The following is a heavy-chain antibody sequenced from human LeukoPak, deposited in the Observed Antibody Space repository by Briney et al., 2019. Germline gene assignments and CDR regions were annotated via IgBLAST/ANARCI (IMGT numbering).Heavy chain of an antibody. CDR1: GGSISSGGYY. CDR2: IYYSGST. J-gene: IGHJ4*02. D-gene: IGHD4-17*01. CDR3: ARDRGPEYGDYGGPFDN. Sequence: SETLSLTCTVSGGSISSGGYYWSWIRQHPGKGLEWIGYIYYSGSTYYNPALKSRVAIPVDTSKNQFSLKLSSVTAADTAVYYCARDRGPEYGDYGGPFDNWGQGTLVTVSS. V-gene: IGHV4-31*03.